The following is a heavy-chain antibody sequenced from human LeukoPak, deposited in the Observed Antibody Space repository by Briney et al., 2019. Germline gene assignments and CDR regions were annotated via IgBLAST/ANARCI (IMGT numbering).Heavy chain of an antibody. CDR2: IKQDGSEK. D-gene: IGHD3-10*01. Sequence: PGGSLRLSCAASGFTFSSYGMHWVRQAPGKGLEWEANIKQDGSEKYYVDSVKGRFTISRDNAKNSLYLQMNSLRAEDTAVYYCARANGSTMVRGVPYHFDYWGQGTLVTVSS. CDR3: ARANGSTMVRGVPYHFDY. CDR1: GFTFSSYG. J-gene: IGHJ4*02. V-gene: IGHV3-7*01.